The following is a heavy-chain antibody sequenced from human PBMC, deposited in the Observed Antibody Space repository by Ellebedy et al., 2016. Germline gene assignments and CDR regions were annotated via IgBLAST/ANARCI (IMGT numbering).Heavy chain of an antibody. CDR2: ISAYNGNT. CDR1: GYTFTSYG. V-gene: IGHV1-18*01. D-gene: IGHD2-2*01. CDR3: ARDYCSSTSCYEWADYYDYYGMDV. J-gene: IGHJ6*02. Sequence: ASVKVSCKASGYTFTSYGLSWVRQVPGQGLEWMGWISAYNGNTNYAQKLQGRVTMTTDTSTSTACMELRSLRSDDTAVYYCARDYCSSTSCYEWADYYDYYGMDVWGQGTTVTVSS.